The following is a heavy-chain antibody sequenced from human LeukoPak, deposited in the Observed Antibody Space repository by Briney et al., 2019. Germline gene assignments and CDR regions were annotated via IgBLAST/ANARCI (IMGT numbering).Heavy chain of an antibody. D-gene: IGHD5-24*01. CDR1: EYIFSTHW. J-gene: IGHJ3*02. V-gene: IGHV5-51*01. CDR3: ARRDGYGAYDI. CDR2: IYLRDFHI. Sequence: GESLKISCKASEYIFSTHWIGWVRQMPGKGLEWMGIIYLRDFHIKYSPSFQGQVTISADKSISTAYLQWNSLKASDTAMYYCARRDGYGAYDIWGQGTMVTVSS.